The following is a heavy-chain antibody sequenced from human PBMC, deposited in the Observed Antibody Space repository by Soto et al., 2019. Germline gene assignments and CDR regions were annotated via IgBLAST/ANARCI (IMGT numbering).Heavy chain of an antibody. J-gene: IGHJ5*02. CDR3: TIPRGPMIRP. CDR1: GFTFSNAW. CDR2: IKSKTDGGTT. Sequence: EVQLVESGGGLVEPGGSLRLSCTASGFTFSNAWMTWVRQAPGKGLEWVGRIKSKTDGGTTDYAAPVKGRFTISRDDSKNTMYLQMNSLKTEYTAVYYGTIPRGPMIRPWGQGTLVTVSS. D-gene: IGHD3-22*01. V-gene: IGHV3-15*01.